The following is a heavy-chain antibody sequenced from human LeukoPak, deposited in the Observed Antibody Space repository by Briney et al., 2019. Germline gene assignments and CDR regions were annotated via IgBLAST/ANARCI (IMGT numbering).Heavy chain of an antibody. V-gene: IGHV4-59*01. J-gene: IGHJ4*02. CDR1: GGSISSYY. CDR2: IYYSGST. Sequence: PSETLSPTCTVSGGSISSYYWSWIRQPPGKGLEWIGYIYYSGSTNYNPSLKSRVTISVDTSKNQFSLKLSSVTAADTAVYYCARGSSKWELLYSYWGQGTLVTVSS. CDR3: ARGSSKWELLYSY. D-gene: IGHD1-26*01.